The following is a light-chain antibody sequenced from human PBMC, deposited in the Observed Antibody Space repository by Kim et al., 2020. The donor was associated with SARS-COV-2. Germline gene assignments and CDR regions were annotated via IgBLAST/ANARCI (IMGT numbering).Light chain of an antibody. J-gene: IGKJ4*01. CDR3: QKYKLWAPGS. Sequence: PPGEGVTLPVRASQNIGTKLDWYHKKPGQAPRLLTHDTFIMATGMPARSSGSGAGTEFTLTISSLQSEDFGLYHCQKYKLWAPGSFGGGTQV. CDR1: QNIGTK. V-gene: IGKV3-15*01. CDR2: DTF.